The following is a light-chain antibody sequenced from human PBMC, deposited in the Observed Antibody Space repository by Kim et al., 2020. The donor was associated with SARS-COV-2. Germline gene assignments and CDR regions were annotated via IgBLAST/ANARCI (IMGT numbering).Light chain of an antibody. Sequence: ELTQPPSASGTPGQTVSISCSGSRSNIGSNFVSWYQHLPGTAPKLLIYGFNQRPSGVPDRFSASKSGTSASLAISWLQPEDEADYYCATWDDSLTGRVVFGGGTKVTVL. CDR3: ATWDDSLTGRVV. V-gene: IGLV1-44*01. CDR1: RSNIGSNF. CDR2: GFN. J-gene: IGLJ2*01.